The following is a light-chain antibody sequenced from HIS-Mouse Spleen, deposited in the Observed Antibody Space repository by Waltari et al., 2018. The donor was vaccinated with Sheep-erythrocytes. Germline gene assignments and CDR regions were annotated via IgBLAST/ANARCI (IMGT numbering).Light chain of an antibody. J-gene: IGKJ4*01. CDR2: KAS. Sequence: DIQMTQSPSTLSASVGDRVTITCRASQSISSWLAWYQQKPGKAPKLLIYKASSLESGVPSRFSGSGSGTEVTLTISSLQPDDFATYCCQQYNSYPLTFGGGTKVEIK. V-gene: IGKV1-5*03. CDR3: QQYNSYPLT. CDR1: QSISSW.